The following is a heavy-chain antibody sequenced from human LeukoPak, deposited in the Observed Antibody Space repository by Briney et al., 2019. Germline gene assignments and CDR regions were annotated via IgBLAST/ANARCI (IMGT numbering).Heavy chain of an antibody. Sequence: GSLRLSCAASGFTFSSYAMSWVRQAPGKGLEWVSAISGSGGSTYYADSVKGRFTISRDNSKNTLYLQMNSLRAEDTAVYYCAKGDCSSTSCYVFDYRGQGTLVTVSS. V-gene: IGHV3-23*01. CDR2: ISGSGGST. CDR1: GFTFSSYA. CDR3: AKGDCSSTSCYVFDY. D-gene: IGHD2-2*01. J-gene: IGHJ4*02.